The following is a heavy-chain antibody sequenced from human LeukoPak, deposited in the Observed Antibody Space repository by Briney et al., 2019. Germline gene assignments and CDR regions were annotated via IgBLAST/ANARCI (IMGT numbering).Heavy chain of an antibody. CDR2: ITSSSISI. CDR1: GFIFSNYE. J-gene: IGHJ4*02. CDR3: VPYNWNYPNY. D-gene: IGHD1-7*01. V-gene: IGHV3-48*03. Sequence: GRSLRLSCVGSGFIFSNYELSWVRQAPGKGLEWLLTITSSSISIYYADSVKGRFTISRDDANDSVFLQMSSLRADDTAVYYCVPYNWNYPNYWGQGTLVTVSS.